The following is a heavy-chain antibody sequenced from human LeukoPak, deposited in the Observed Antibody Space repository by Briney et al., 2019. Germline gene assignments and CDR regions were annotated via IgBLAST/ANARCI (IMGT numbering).Heavy chain of an antibody. V-gene: IGHV4-59*08. Sequence: PSETLSLTCTVSGGSISSYYWSWIRQPPGKGLEWIGYIYYSGSTNYNPSLKSRVTISVDTSKNQFSLKQSSVTAADTAVYYCARHPRRSGSAPFDYWGQGTLVTVSS. CDR2: IYYSGST. CDR1: GGSISSYY. D-gene: IGHD3-10*01. CDR3: ARHPRRSGSAPFDY. J-gene: IGHJ4*02.